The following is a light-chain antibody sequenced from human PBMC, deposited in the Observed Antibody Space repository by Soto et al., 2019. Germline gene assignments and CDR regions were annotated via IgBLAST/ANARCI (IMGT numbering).Light chain of an antibody. Sequence: QSVLTQPASVSGSPGQSITISCTGTSSDVGGHNYVSWYQHHPGKAPKLLIYEVTNRPAEVSNRFSGSKSGITASLTISGLQSEDEADYYCSSYTSGSTVIFGGGTKLTVL. CDR3: SSYTSGSTVI. J-gene: IGLJ2*01. CDR2: EVT. CDR1: SSDVGGHNY. V-gene: IGLV2-14*01.